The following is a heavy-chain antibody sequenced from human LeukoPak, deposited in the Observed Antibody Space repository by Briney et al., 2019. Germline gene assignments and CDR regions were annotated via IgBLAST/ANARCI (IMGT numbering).Heavy chain of an antibody. V-gene: IGHV3-7*01. CDR3: VSAIRGSPIDY. CDR2: IKTDGSET. J-gene: IGHJ4*02. CDR1: GFSFSNYW. Sequence: GGSQRLSCAASGFSFSNYWMGWVRQAPGKGLACVANIKTDGSETYYVDSVKGRFTISRDNAKNSLFLQMNSLRAEDTAIYYCVSAIRGSPIDYWGQGTLVSVPS. D-gene: IGHD3-10*01.